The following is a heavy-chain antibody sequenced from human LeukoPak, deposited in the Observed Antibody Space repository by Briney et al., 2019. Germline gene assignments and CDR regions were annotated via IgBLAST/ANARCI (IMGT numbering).Heavy chain of an antibody. D-gene: IGHD3-9*01. CDR3: ARESTGYDILTGYYMTLNWFDP. J-gene: IGHJ5*02. Sequence: PSETLSLTCAVYGGSFSGYYWSWIRQPPGKGLEWIGEINHSGSTNYNPPLKSRVTISVDTSKNQCSLKLSSVTAADTAVYYCARESTGYDILTGYYMTLNWFDPWGQGTLVTVSS. V-gene: IGHV4-34*01. CDR1: GGSFSGYY. CDR2: INHSGST.